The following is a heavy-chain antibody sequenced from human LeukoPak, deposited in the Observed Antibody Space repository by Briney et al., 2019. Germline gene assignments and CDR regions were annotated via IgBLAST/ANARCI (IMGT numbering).Heavy chain of an antibody. D-gene: IGHD1-14*01. CDR2: ISTSSSAK. V-gene: IGHV3-48*01. CDR3: ARGNQVRDY. CDR1: GFTFSSYS. J-gene: IGHJ4*02. Sequence: GGSLRLSCAASGFTFSSYSMNWVRQAPGKGLEWVSYISTSSSAKYYADSVKGRFTISRDNAKNSLYLQMNSLRAEDTAVYYCARGNQVRDYWGQGTLVTVSS.